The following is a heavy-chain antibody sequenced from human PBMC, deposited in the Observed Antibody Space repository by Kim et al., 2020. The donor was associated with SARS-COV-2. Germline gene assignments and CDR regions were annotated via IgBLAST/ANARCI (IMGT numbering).Heavy chain of an antibody. V-gene: IGHV4-4*06. Sequence: NTKYNPSLKSRVALSVDTSKNQFSLRLGSVTDADTAMYYCASSRDDYNYGMDVWGHGT. J-gene: IGHJ6*02. CDR2: NT. CDR3: ASSRDDYNYGMDV.